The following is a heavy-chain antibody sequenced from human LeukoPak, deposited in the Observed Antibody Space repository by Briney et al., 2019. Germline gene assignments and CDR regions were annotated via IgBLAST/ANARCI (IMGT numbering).Heavy chain of an antibody. CDR1: GFTFSSYA. V-gene: IGHV3-30-3*01. Sequence: GGSLRLSCAASGFTFSSYAMHWVRQAPGKGLEWVAVISYDGSNKYYADSVKGRFTISRDNAKNSLYLQMNSLRAEDTAVYYCARGDTAMARLPVDYWGQGTLVTVSS. D-gene: IGHD5-18*01. J-gene: IGHJ4*02. CDR3: ARGDTAMARLPVDY. CDR2: ISYDGSNK.